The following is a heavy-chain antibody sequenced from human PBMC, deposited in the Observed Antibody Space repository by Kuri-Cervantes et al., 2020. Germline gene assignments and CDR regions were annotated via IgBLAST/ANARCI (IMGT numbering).Heavy chain of an antibody. CDR1: GGIFSSYT. CDR3: ALWRNDFWSGYSNYYGMDV. D-gene: IGHD3-3*01. V-gene: IGHV1-69*02. J-gene: IGHJ6*02. CDR2: IIPILGIA. Sequence: SVKVSCKASGGIFSSYTISWVRQAPGQGLEWMGRIIPILGIANYAQKFQGRVTITADKSTSTAYMELSSLRSEDTAVYYCALWRNDFWSGYSNYYGMDVWGQGTTVTVSS.